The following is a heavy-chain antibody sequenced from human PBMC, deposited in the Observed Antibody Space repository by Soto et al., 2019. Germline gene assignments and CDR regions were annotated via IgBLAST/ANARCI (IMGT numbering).Heavy chain of an antibody. J-gene: IGHJ5*02. CDR2: FDPEDGET. D-gene: IGHD3-9*01. V-gene: IGHV1-24*01. CDR1: GYTLTELS. CDR3: ATKGRILRYFDWFGWFDP. Sequence: QVQLAQSGAEVKKPGASVKVSCKVSGYTLTELSMHWVRQAPGKGLEWMGGFDPEDGETIYAQKFQGRVTMTEDTSTDTAYMELSSLRSEDTAVYYCATKGRILRYFDWFGWFDPWGQGTLVTVSS.